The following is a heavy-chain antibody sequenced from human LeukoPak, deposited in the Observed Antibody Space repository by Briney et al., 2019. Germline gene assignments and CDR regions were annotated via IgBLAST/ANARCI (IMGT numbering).Heavy chain of an antibody. D-gene: IGHD6-13*01. CDR3: ARGLRQLAPWAFDI. V-gene: IGHV3-33*01. Sequence: GGSLRLSCAASGFTFSSYGMHWVRQAPGKGLEWVAVIWYDGSNKYYADSVKGRFTISRDNSKNTLYLQMNSLRAEDTAVYYCARGLRQLAPWAFDIWGQGTMVTVSS. J-gene: IGHJ3*02. CDR1: GFTFSSYG. CDR2: IWYDGSNK.